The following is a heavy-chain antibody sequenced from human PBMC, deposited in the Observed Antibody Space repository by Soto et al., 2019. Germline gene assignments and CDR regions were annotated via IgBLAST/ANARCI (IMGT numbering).Heavy chain of an antibody. J-gene: IGHJ4*02. CDR2: ISGSGGST. CDR1: GVTFSSYA. CDR3: AKERLAVDY. V-gene: IGHV3-23*01. Sequence: PGGSVGLSCAASGVTFSSYAMRWVRQAPGKGLEWVSAISGSGGSTYYADSVKGRFTISRDNSKNTLYLQMNSLRAEDTAVYYCAKERLAVDYWGQGTLVTVSS. D-gene: IGHD3-3*02.